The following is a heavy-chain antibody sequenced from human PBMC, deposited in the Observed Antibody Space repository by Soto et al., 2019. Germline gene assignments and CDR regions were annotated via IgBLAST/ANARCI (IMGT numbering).Heavy chain of an antibody. Sequence: QVQLQESGSGVLKPSETLSLTCAVSGDSITSGDYSWSWIRQPPGKGLEWIGYIYHSGGIYYNPSLKSRVSMSVDSSKNHFSLRLRSVTAADTATYYCARVVNGRISDSEYYFESWGQGFLVSVSS. D-gene: IGHD2-21*01. CDR1: GDSITSGDYS. CDR3: ARVVNGRISDSEYYFES. V-gene: IGHV4-30-2*01. J-gene: IGHJ4*02. CDR2: IYHSGGI.